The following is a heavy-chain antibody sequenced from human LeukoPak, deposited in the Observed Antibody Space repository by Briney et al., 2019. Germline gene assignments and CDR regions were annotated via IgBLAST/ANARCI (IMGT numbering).Heavy chain of an antibody. V-gene: IGHV3-21*01. CDR3: ARASDWDIVVVPAAADDAFDI. J-gene: IGHJ3*02. CDR1: GFTFSSYS. CDR2: ISSSSSYI. D-gene: IGHD2-2*01. Sequence: GGSLRLSCAASGFTFSSYSMNWVRQAPGKGLEWVSSISSSSSYIYYADSVKGRFTISRDNAKNSLYLQMNSLRAEDTAVYYCARASDWDIVVVPAAADDAFDIWGQGTMVTVSS.